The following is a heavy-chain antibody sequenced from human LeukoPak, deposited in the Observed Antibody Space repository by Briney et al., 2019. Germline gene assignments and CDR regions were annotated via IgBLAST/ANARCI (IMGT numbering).Heavy chain of an antibody. J-gene: IGHJ6*03. Sequence: ASVKVSCKASGYTFTSYYMHWVRQAPGQGLEWMGIINPSGGSTSYAQKFQGRATMTRDMSTSTGYRELSSLRSDDTAVYYCARQPSFCSSTSCYRPQYYYYYYMDVWGKGTTVTVSS. CDR2: INPSGGST. D-gene: IGHD2-2*01. CDR3: ARQPSFCSSTSCYRPQYYYYYYMDV. CDR1: GYTFTSYY. V-gene: IGHV1-46*01.